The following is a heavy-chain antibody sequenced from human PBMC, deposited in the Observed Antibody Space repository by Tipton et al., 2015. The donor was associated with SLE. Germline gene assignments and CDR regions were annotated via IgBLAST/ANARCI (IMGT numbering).Heavy chain of an antibody. CDR1: GFTFSSYS. V-gene: IGHV3-21*01. Sequence: SLRLSCAASGFTFSSYSMNWVRQAPGKGLEWVSSISSSSSYIYYADSVKGRFTISRDNAKNSLYLQMNSLRAEDTAVYYCARDQWLGGIDYWGQGTLVTVSS. D-gene: IGHD6-19*01. CDR3: ARDQWLGGIDY. J-gene: IGHJ4*02. CDR2: ISSSSSYI.